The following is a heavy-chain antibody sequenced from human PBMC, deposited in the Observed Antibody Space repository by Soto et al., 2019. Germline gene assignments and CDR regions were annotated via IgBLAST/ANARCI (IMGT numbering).Heavy chain of an antibody. CDR3: ARGLQAPGRTYYDFWSGYYHWFDP. V-gene: IGHV4-34*01. CDR2: INHSGST. Sequence: SETLSLTCAVYGGSFSGYYWSWIRQPPGKGLEWIGEINHSGSTNYNPSLKSRVTISVDTSKNQFSLKLSSVTAADTAVYYCARGLQAPGRTYYDFWSGYYHWFDPWGQGTLVTGSS. D-gene: IGHD3-3*01. J-gene: IGHJ5*02. CDR1: GGSFSGYY.